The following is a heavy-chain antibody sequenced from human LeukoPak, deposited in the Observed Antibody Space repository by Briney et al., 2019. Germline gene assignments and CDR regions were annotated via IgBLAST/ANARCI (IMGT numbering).Heavy chain of an antibody. CDR1: GLNFDDPA. Sequence: GGSLRLSCVASGLNFDDPAMHWVRQAPGKGLEWVSLISADGGSTFSADSVKGRFSISRDNSKNSLYLQMNSLRSEDTAMYYCAKESGKFDYWGQGTLVAVSS. CDR2: ISADGGST. V-gene: IGHV3-43*02. CDR3: AKESGKFDY. J-gene: IGHJ4*02.